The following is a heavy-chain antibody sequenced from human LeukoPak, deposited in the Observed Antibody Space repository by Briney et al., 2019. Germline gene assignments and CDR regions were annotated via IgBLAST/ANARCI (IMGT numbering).Heavy chain of an antibody. V-gene: IGHV3-30*02. CDR1: GFTFSSYG. Sequence: PGGSLRLSCAASGFTFSSYGMHWVRQAPGKGLEWVAFIRYDGSNKYYADSVKGRFTISRDNSKNTLHLQMNSLRAEDTAVYYCAGGYDDPSPQPLFDYWGQGTLVTVSP. CDR2: IRYDGSNK. CDR3: AGGYDDPSPQPLFDY. J-gene: IGHJ4*02. D-gene: IGHD5-12*01.